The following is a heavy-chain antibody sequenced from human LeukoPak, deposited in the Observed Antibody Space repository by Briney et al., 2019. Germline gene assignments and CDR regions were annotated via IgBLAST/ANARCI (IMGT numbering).Heavy chain of an antibody. J-gene: IGHJ6*02. D-gene: IGHD3-10*01. CDR3: ARDRITMVRGVTYYYGMDV. Sequence: GWSLRLSCAASGFTVSSNYKSWVRQAPGKGLEWVSVIYSGGSTYYADSVKGRFTISRDNSKNTLYLQMNSLRAEDTAVYYCARDRITMVRGVTYYYGMDVWGQGTTVTVSS. CDR2: IYSGGST. CDR1: GFTVSSNY. V-gene: IGHV3-53*01.